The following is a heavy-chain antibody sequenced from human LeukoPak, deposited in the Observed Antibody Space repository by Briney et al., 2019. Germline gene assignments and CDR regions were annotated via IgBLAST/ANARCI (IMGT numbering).Heavy chain of an antibody. CDR3: ARGFRAFDF. CDR2: ISSTSTSI. V-gene: IGHV3-21*01. Sequence: GGSPRLSCAASGFTFSSYTMNWVRQAPGKGLEWVSSISSTSTSIYHADSVKGRFTISRDNTKNSLYLQMDSLRAEDTAVYYCARGFRAFDFWAQGTMVTVSS. CDR1: GFTFSSYT. J-gene: IGHJ3*01.